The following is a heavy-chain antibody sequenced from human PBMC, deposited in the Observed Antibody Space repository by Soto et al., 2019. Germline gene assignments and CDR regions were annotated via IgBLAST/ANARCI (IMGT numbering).Heavy chain of an antibody. D-gene: IGHD3-10*01. J-gene: IGHJ2*01. CDR1: GFTFISHA. V-gene: IGHV3-23*01. CDR3: ARKVPGSTSPPIYWYFDL. Sequence: EVQLLESGGGLVQPGGSLRLSCEGSGFTFISHAMNWVRQAPGKGLEWVSAVSGGGETTFYADSVKGRFTISRDNSKNTVTLQINSLGVDDTAVYYCARKVPGSTSPPIYWYFDLWGRGTLVTVSS. CDR2: VSGGGETT.